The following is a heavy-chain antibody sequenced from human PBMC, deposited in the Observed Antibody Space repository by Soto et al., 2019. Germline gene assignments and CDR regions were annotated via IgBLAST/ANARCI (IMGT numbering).Heavy chain of an antibody. CDR1: GFPFSSYS. Sequence: GGSLRLSCAASGFPFSSYSMSWVRQAPGKGLEWVSAISGSGGSTYYADSVKGRFTISRDNSKHTLYLQMNSLRAEDTAVYYCAKSVRYFADPGGFDPWGQRTLVTVS. CDR2: ISGSGGST. D-gene: IGHD3-9*01. CDR3: AKSVRYFADPGGFDP. V-gene: IGHV3-23*01. J-gene: IGHJ5*02.